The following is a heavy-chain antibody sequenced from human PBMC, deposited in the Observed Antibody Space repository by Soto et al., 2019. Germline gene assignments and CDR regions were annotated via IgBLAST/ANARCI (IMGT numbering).Heavy chain of an antibody. J-gene: IGHJ6*02. D-gene: IGHD2-21*01. CDR3: AASCVSCGGFNYYGMDV. CDR2: IYYSGST. Sequence: WQSLSLTCTVSVGSISSYYWSWIRQPTGKGLEWIGYIYYSGSTNYNPSLKSRVTISVATSKNQFSLKLSSVTAADTAVYYCAASCVSCGGFNYYGMDVWGQGTTVTVSS. V-gene: IGHV4-59*12. CDR1: VGSISSYY.